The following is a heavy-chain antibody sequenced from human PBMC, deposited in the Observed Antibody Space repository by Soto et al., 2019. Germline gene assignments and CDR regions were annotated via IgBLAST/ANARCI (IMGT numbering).Heavy chain of an antibody. J-gene: IGHJ6*02. V-gene: IGHV4-31*03. D-gene: IGHD2-2*02. CDR2: IYYSGST. Sequence: SETLSLTCTVSGGSISSGGYYWSWIRHNPGKSLEWIGYIYYSGSTYYNPSLKSRVTISVDTSKNQFSLKLSSVTAADTAVYYCARDPRHCSSTSCHNPVWGQGTTVTVSS. CDR1: GGSISSGGYY. CDR3: ARDPRHCSSTSCHNPV.